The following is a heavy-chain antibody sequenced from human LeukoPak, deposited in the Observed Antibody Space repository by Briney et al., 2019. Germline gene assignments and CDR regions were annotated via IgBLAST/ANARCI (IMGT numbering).Heavy chain of an antibody. CDR3: AKPQGGSSGWYDNWCDP. V-gene: IGHV3-30*02. J-gene: IGHJ5*02. D-gene: IGHD6-19*01. Sequence: GGSLRLSCAASGFTFSSYGMHWVRQAPGKGLEWVAVIWYDGSNKYYADSVKGRFTISRDNSKNTLYLQMNSLRAEDTAVYYCAKPQGGSSGWYDNWCDPWGQGTLVTVSS. CDR2: IWYDGSNK. CDR1: GFTFSSYG.